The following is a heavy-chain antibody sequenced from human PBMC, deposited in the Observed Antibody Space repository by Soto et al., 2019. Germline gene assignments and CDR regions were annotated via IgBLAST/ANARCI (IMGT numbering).Heavy chain of an antibody. Sequence: ASVKVSCKASGYKFTTYFIHWVRQAPGQGLEWMGMIHPSGDTGYAQKFRGRVTMTIDTSTTTAYMELSRLRSDDTAVYFCARVHYYNTGGYYPLFDYWGQGTLVTVSS. J-gene: IGHJ4*02. V-gene: IGHV1-46*01. CDR1: GYKFTTYF. D-gene: IGHD3-22*01. CDR2: IHPSGDT. CDR3: ARVHYYNTGGYYPLFDY.